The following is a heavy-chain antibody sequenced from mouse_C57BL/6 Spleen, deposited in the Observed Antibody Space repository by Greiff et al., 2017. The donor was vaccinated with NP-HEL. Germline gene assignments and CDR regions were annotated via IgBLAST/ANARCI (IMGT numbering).Heavy chain of an antibody. CDR1: GYAFSSSW. CDR2: IYPGDGDT. J-gene: IGHJ2*01. V-gene: IGHV1-82*01. Sequence: VQLQQSGPELVKPGASVKISCKASGYAFSSSWMNWVKQRPGKGLEWIGRIYPGDGDTNYNGKFKGKATLTADKSSSTAYMQLSSLTSEDSAVYFCARREDDYDENFDYWGQGTTLTVSS. CDR3: ARREDDYDENFDY. D-gene: IGHD2-4*01.